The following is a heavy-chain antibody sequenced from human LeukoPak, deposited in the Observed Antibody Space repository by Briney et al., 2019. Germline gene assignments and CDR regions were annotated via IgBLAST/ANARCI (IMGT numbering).Heavy chain of an antibody. CDR3: AKSNGYGLVDI. J-gene: IGHJ3*02. Sequence: PSETLSLTCAVYGGSFSGYYWSRIRQPPGKGLEWIGEINHSGSSNYNPSLKSRVTISIDTSKNQFSLKVSSVTAADTAVYYCAKSNGYGLVDIWGQGTMVTVSS. V-gene: IGHV4-34*01. CDR2: INHSGSS. CDR1: GGSFSGYY. D-gene: IGHD3-10*01.